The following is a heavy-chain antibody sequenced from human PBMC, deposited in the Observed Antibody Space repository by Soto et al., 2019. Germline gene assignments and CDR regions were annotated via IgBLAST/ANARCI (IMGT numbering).Heavy chain of an antibody. Sequence: QVQLVQSGAEVKKPGSSVKVSCKASGDTFSRYAISWVRQAPGQGLEWMGGIKPIFGTTNYAQKFRGRVTITADESTGTAYMELISLRFEDTAVYYCAREGGFSDRQHFDSWGQGTLVTVSS. V-gene: IGHV1-69*01. CDR2: IKPIFGTT. D-gene: IGHD3-3*01. CDR1: GDTFSRYA. J-gene: IGHJ4*02. CDR3: AREGGFSDRQHFDS.